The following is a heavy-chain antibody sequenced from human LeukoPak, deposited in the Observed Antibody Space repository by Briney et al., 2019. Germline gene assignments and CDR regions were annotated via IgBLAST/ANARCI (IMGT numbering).Heavy chain of an antibody. D-gene: IGHD4-17*01. J-gene: IGHJ4*02. V-gene: IGHV3-9*03. CDR3: AKAPYGDPWYFDY. Sequence: GGSLRLSCVASGFTFKNSWMHWVRQAPGKGLEWVSGISWNSGSIGYADSVKGRFTISRDNAKNSLYLQMNSLRAEDMALYYCAKAPYGDPWYFDYWGQGTLVTVSS. CDR1: GFTFKNSW. CDR2: ISWNSGSI.